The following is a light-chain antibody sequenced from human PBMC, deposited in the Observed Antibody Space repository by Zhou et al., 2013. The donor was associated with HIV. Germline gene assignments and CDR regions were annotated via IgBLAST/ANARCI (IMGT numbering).Light chain of an antibody. V-gene: IGKV3-20*01. CDR2: SAS. Sequence: EVVLMQSPDTLSLSPGERATLSCGASQSVISNFLAWYQQKPGQAPRLLVYSASTRATGIPDRFSGSGSGTAFTLTISRLEPEDFAVYYCQQYGSSPITFGQGTRLEIK. CDR3: QQYGSSPIT. J-gene: IGKJ5*01. CDR1: QSVISNF.